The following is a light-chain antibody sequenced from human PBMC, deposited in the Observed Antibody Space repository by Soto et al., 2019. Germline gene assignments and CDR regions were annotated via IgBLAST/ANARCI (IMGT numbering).Light chain of an antibody. CDR2: EVS. V-gene: IGLV2-14*01. J-gene: IGLJ1*01. Sequence: QSALTQPASVSGSPGQSITISCTGTSSDVSTYNYVSWYQHHPGKVPKLLIYEVSNRPSGVSSRFSASKSGDTAYLTISGLQAEDEADYYCSSSTLTSYVFXTGTKVTVL. CDR1: SSDVSTYNY. CDR3: SSSTLTSYV.